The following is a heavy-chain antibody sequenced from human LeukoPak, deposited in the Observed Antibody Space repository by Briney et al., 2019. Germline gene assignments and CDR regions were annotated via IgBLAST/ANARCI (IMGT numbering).Heavy chain of an antibody. Sequence: PGGSLRLSCAASGFTFSDYYMSWIRQAPGKGLEWVSYISSSGSTIYYADSAKGRFTISRDNAKNSLYLQMNSLRAEDTAVYYCARGYYDSSGFSPPDYWGQGTLVTVSS. CDR1: GFTFSDYY. D-gene: IGHD3-22*01. V-gene: IGHV3-11*01. J-gene: IGHJ4*02. CDR3: ARGYYDSSGFSPPDY. CDR2: ISSSGSTI.